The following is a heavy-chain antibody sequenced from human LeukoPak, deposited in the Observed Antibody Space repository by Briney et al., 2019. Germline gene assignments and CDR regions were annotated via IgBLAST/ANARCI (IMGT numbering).Heavy chain of an antibody. CDR1: GYSFTTHW. CDR2: IYPGDSDT. D-gene: IGHD3-3*01. V-gene: IGHV5-51*01. J-gene: IGHJ6*03. Sequence: GESLKISCKASGYSFTTHWIGWVRQMPGKGLECMGVIYPGDSDTKYSPSFQDQVTISADKSIRTAYLQLSSLKASDTAIYYCARHIEYWSGFPGFYMDVWGKGTPVTVS. CDR3: ARHIEYWSGFPGFYMDV.